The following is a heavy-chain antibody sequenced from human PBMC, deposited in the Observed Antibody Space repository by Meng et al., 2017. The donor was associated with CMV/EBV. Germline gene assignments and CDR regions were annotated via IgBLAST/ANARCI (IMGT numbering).Heavy chain of an antibody. J-gene: IGHJ4*02. V-gene: IGHV4-61*01. CDR3: ARTYYYGSGSWD. D-gene: IGHD3-10*01. CDR1: GGSVSSGSYY. Sequence: ESLKISCTVSGGSVSSGSYYWSGSRPPPGKGLEWIGYIYYSGSTNYNPSLKSRVTISVDTSKNQFSLKLSSVTAADTAVYYCARTYYYGSGSWDWGQGTLVTVSS. CDR2: IYYSGST.